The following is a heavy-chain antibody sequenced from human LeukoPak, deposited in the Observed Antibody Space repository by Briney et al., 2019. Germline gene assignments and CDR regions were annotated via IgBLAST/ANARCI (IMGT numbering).Heavy chain of an antibody. CDR1: VGSISTYY. J-gene: IGHJ4*02. D-gene: IGHD6-13*01. CDR2: IYYSGST. CDR3: ARLAAAGLDY. Sequence: PSETLSLTCTVSVGSISTYYWSWIRQPPGKGLEWIGYIYYSGSTNYNPSLKSRVTISVDTSKNQFSLKLSSVTAADTAVYYCARLAAAGLDYWGQGTLVTVSS. V-gene: IGHV4-59*01.